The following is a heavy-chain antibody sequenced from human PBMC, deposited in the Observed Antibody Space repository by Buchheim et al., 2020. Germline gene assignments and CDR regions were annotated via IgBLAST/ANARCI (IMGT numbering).Heavy chain of an antibody. CDR2: INPNSGGP. D-gene: IGHD4-17*01. V-gene: IGHV1-2*02. CDR3: ARSTVTRAYYYGMDV. J-gene: IGHJ6*02. Sequence: QVQLVQSGAEVKKPGASVKVSCKASGYTFTGYYMHWVRQAPGQGLEWMGWINPNSGGPNYAQKFQGRVTMTRDTSISTAYMGLSRLRSDDTAVYYCARSTVTRAYYYGMDVWGQGTT. CDR1: GYTFTGYY.